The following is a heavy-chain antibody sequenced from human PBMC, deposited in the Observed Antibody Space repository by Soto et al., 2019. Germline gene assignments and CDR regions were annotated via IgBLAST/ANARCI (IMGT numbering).Heavy chain of an antibody. D-gene: IGHD6-6*01. V-gene: IGHV3-23*01. Sequence: EVQLLEAGGGLIPPGGSLRLSCAASGFTFSSYALSWVRKAPGKGLECVSAISGSGGSKYYADSVKGRFTISRDNSKNTLYPKLHRQRVEDTGTYYCARGSASARPYDCDYWRQGSLVTVSA. CDR1: GFTFSSYA. CDR2: ISGSGGSK. J-gene: IGHJ4*02. CDR3: ARGSASARPYDCDY.